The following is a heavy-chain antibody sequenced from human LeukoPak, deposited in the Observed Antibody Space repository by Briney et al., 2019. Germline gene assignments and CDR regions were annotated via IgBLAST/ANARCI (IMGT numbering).Heavy chain of an antibody. V-gene: IGHV3-48*03. Sequence: PGGSLRLTCAAAGFSLSREDMHWVRQAPGKGLEWISYISQTGATTHYADSVKGRFTVSRDNAKNSLYLQMNSLRGDDTALYYCAGDANLSWGGGALDIWGQGTLVSVSS. CDR2: ISQTGATT. D-gene: IGHD7-27*01. CDR1: GFSLSRED. CDR3: AGDANLSWGGGALDI. J-gene: IGHJ3*02.